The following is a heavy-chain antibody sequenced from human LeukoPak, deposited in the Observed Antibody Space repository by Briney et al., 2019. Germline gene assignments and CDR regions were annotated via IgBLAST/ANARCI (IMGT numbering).Heavy chain of an antibody. V-gene: IGHV1-18*04. CDR1: GYTFTGCY. CDR3: ARAGPDYGDNKGFDY. J-gene: IGHJ4*02. D-gene: IGHD4-17*01. Sequence: ASVEVSCKASGYTFTGCYMHWVRQAPGQGLEWMGWISAYNGNTNYAEKLQGRVTMTTDTSTSTAYMDLRSLRSDDTAVYYCARAGPDYGDNKGFDYWGQGTLVTVSS. CDR2: ISAYNGNT.